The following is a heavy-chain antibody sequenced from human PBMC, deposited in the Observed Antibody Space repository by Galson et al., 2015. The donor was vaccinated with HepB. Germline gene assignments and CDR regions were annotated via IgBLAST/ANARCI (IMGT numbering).Heavy chain of an antibody. CDR2: IIPIFGTA. Sequence: SVKVSCKASGYTFTGYYMHWVRQAPGQGLEWMGGIIPIFGTANYAQKFQGRVTITADESTSTAYMELSSLRSEDTAVYYCARGVGFDYGDYEGVVGYFDYWGQGTLVTVSS. V-gene: IGHV1-69*13. CDR1: GYTFTGYY. D-gene: IGHD4-17*01. CDR3: ARGVGFDYGDYEGVVGYFDY. J-gene: IGHJ4*02.